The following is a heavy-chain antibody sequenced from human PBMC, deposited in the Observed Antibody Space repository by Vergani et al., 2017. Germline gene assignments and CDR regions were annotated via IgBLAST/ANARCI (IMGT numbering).Heavy chain of an antibody. CDR2: INHSGST. Sequence: QVQLQQWGAGLLKPSETLSLTCAVYGGSFSGYYWSWIRQPPGKGLEWIGEINHSGSTNYNPSLKSRVTISVDTSTNQFSLKLSSVTAADTAVYYCARDRATRYYGSGSYYKPSPMDVWGKGP. CDR3: ARDRATRYYGSGSYYKPSPMDV. J-gene: IGHJ6*03. CDR1: GGSFSGYY. V-gene: IGHV4-34*01. D-gene: IGHD3-10*01.